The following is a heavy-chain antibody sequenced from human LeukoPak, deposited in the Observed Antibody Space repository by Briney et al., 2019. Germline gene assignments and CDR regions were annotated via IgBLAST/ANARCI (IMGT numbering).Heavy chain of an antibody. CDR1: GGSISSYY. Sequence: SETLSLTCTVSGGSISSYYWSWIRQPPGKGLEWIGFIYYSGSTNYNPSLKSRVTISVDTSKNQFSLKLSSVTAADTAVYYCARTYYGGNSVLYFDYWGQGTLVTVPS. J-gene: IGHJ4*02. CDR3: ARTYYGGNSVLYFDY. V-gene: IGHV4-59*01. CDR2: IYYSGST. D-gene: IGHD4-23*01.